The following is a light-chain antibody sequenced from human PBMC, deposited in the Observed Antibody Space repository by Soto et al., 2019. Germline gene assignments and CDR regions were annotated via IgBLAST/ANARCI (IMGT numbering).Light chain of an antibody. V-gene: IGLV2-14*03. CDR3: GSYTSNTTLSVV. CDR2: DVT. J-gene: IGLJ1*01. Sequence: QSALTQPASVSGSPGQSIAISCTGTSSDIGNYNYVSWYQHHPGKAPQLMIYDVTSRPSGVSNRFSGSKSGNTASLTISGLQAEDEADYYCGSYTSNTTLSVVFGTGTKVTVL. CDR1: SSDIGNYNY.